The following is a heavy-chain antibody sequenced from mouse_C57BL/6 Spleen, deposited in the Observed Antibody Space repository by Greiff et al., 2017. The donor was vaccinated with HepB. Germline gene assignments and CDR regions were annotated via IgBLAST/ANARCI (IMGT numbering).Heavy chain of an antibody. CDR3: ARERIYYDYGYFDV. J-gene: IGHJ1*03. CDR1: GYAFSSYW. CDR2: IYPGDGDT. V-gene: IGHV1-80*01. D-gene: IGHD2-4*01. Sequence: QVQLQQSGAELVKPGASVKISCKASGYAFSSYWMNWVKQRPGKGLEWIGQIYPGDGDTNYNGTFKGKATLTADKSSSTAYMQLSSLTSEDSAVYFCARERIYYDYGYFDVWGTGTTVTVSS.